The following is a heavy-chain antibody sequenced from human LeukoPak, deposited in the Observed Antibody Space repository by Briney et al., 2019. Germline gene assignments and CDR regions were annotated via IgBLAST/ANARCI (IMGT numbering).Heavy chain of an antibody. D-gene: IGHD2-15*01. CDR1: GGFISNYY. J-gene: IGHJ4*02. Sequence: PSETLSLTCTVSGGFISNYYWSWIRQPPGKGLEWIGEINHRGSTNYNPSLKSRVTVSLDTSKNQFSLKLSSVTAADTAVYYCARAPGAALDWGQGTLVTVSS. CDR3: ARAPGAALD. CDR2: INHRGST. V-gene: IGHV4-34*01.